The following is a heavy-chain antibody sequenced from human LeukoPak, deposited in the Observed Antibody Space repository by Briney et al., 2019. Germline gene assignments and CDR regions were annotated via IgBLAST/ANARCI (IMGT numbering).Heavy chain of an antibody. CDR3: ARNYGDLEY. V-gene: IGHV1-2*06. Sequence: GASVKVSCKASGYIFTAYYIHWVRQAPGQGLEWVGRIHPSSGGTEYAQNFQGRVTVTRDTSITTAYMELNRLTSDDTAVYYCARNYGDLEYWGQGTLVTVSS. D-gene: IGHD4-17*01. CDR1: GYIFTAYY. CDR2: IHPSSGGT. J-gene: IGHJ4*02.